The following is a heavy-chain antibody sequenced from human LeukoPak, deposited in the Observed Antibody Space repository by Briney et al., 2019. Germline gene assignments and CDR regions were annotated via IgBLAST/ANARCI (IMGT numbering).Heavy chain of an antibody. J-gene: IGHJ5*02. CDR2: IKQDGSEK. CDR1: RFTFSSYW. D-gene: IGHD2-2*01. Sequence: GGSLRLSCAASRFTFSSYWMSWVRQAPGKGLEWVANIKQDGSEKYYVDSVKGRFTISRDNAKNSLYLQMNSLRAEDTAVYYCARDDCSSISCYHNWFDPWGQGTLVTVSS. V-gene: IGHV3-7*01. CDR3: ARDDCSSISCYHNWFDP.